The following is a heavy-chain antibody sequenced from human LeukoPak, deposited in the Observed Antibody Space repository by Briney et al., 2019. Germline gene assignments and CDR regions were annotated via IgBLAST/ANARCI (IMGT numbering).Heavy chain of an antibody. D-gene: IGHD1-14*01. CDR1: GYTFTSYG. CDR2: INGDNGNT. Sequence: GASVKVSCKASGYTFTSYGIHWLRQAPGQRLEWMGWINGDNGNTKYSQEFQDRVTITTDTSASAAYMELGSLRSEDTAVYYCARTDRDSWYKSFDYWGQGVLVTVSS. V-gene: IGHV1-3*01. J-gene: IGHJ4*02. CDR3: ARTDRDSWYKSFDY.